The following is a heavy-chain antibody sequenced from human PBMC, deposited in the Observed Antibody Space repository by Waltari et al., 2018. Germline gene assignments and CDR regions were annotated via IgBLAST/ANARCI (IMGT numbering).Heavy chain of an antibody. V-gene: IGHV4-38-2*01. CDR2: IYRIGTR. J-gene: IGHJ4*02. CDR1: GYSISSGYY. CDR3: TRRYTRRDYSPFDF. D-gene: IGHD4-4*01. Sequence: QVQLQESGPGLVRPSEILSLTCGVSGYSISSGYYWGWIRQPPGKGLEWIGSIYRIGTRYYNRSRESRVTMSVDTSKNQFSLKMSPVTAADTAVYYCTRRYTRRDYSPFDFWGQGTLVTVSS.